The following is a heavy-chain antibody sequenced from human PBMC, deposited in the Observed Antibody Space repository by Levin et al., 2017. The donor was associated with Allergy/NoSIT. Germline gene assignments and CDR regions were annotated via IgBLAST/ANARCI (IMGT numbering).Heavy chain of an antibody. Sequence: KISCKASGGTFSSYAISWVRQAPGQGLEWMGRIIPILGIANYAQKFQGRVTITADKSTSTGYMELSSLRSEDTAVYYCARDLCATVIPPHFDYWGQGTLVTVSA. V-gene: IGHV1-69*04. D-gene: IGHD2/OR15-2a*01. CDR2: IIPILGIA. J-gene: IGHJ4*02. CDR1: GGTFSSYA. CDR3: ARDLCATVIPPHFDY.